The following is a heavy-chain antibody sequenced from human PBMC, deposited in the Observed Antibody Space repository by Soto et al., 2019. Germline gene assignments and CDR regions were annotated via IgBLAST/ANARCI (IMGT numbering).Heavy chain of an antibody. CDR3: AKDSYYYDSSGLFDY. D-gene: IGHD3-22*01. J-gene: IGHJ4*02. Sequence: PGGSLRLSCAASGLTFSSYAMIWVRQAPGKGLEWVSAISGSGGSTYYADSVKGRFTISRDNSKNTLYLQMNSLRAEDTAVYYCAKDSYYYDSSGLFDYWGQGTLVTVSS. CDR1: GLTFSSYA. CDR2: ISGSGGST. V-gene: IGHV3-23*01.